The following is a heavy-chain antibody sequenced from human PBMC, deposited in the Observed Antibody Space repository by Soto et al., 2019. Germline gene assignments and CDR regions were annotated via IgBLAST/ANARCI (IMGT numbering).Heavy chain of an antibody. CDR3: ARQIYDSDTGPNFQYYFDY. CDR1: GCSFAGYW. V-gene: IGHV5-10-1*01. D-gene: IGHD3-22*01. J-gene: IGHJ4*02. CDR2: IDPSDSQT. Sequence: XESLKISCKGSGCSFAGYWITWVRQKPGKGLEWMGRIDPSDSQTYYSPSFRGHVTISATKSITTVFLQWSSLRASDTAMYYCARQIYDSDTGPNFQYYFDYSGQGTPVTVSS.